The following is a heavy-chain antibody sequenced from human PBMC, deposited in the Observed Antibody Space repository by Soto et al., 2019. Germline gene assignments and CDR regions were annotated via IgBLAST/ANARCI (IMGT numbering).Heavy chain of an antibody. V-gene: IGHV5-10-1*01. CDR1: GYSFTSYW. J-gene: IGHJ6*02. Sequence: PGESLKISCKGSGYSFTSYWISWVRQMPGKGLEWMGRIDPSDSYTNYSPSFQGHVTISADKSISTAYLQWSSLKASDTAMYYCARHRARIAARPHATYGMDVWGQGTTVTVSS. D-gene: IGHD6-6*01. CDR3: ARHRARIAARPHATYGMDV. CDR2: IDPSDSYT.